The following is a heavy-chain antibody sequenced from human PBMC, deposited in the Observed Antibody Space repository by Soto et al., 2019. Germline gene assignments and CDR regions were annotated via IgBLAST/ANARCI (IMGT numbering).Heavy chain of an antibody. V-gene: IGHV1-3*01. CDR1: GYTFPNYA. Sequence: QVQLVQSGAEVKKPGASVKVSCKASGYTFPNYAIHWVRQAPGQRLECMGWINAASGNTKYSQSFQGRVTITRDTSASTAYMELSSLISEDTAVYYCARGGYSSGYYYSFDSWGQGTLVTVSS. D-gene: IGHD3-22*01. CDR3: ARGGYSSGYYYSFDS. J-gene: IGHJ4*02. CDR2: INAASGNT.